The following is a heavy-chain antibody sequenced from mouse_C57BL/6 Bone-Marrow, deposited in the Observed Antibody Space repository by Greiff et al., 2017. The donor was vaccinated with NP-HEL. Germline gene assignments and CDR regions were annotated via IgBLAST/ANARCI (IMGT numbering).Heavy chain of an antibody. CDR2: IWTGGGT. CDR1: GFSLTSYA. V-gene: IGHV2-9-1*01. Sequence: QVQLKESGPGLVAPSQSLSITCTVSGFSLTSYAISWVRQTPGKGLEWLGVIWTGGGTNYNSAIKSRQSISKDKSKNQVFLKMNSLPTDDTARYYCARSDARGPRYFDVWGTGTTLTVSS. D-gene: IGHD3-3*01. CDR3: ARSDARGPRYFDV. J-gene: IGHJ1*03.